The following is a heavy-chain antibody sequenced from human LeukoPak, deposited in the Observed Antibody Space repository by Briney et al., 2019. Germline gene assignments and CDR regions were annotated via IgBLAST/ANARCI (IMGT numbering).Heavy chain of an antibody. D-gene: IGHD3-22*01. CDR2: IYHSGST. J-gene: IGHJ4*02. CDR3: ATGPIKLGRSTSSV. V-gene: IGHV4-38-2*02. Sequence: SETLSLTCTVSGYSISSGYYWGWIRQPPGKGLEWIGSIYHSGSTYYNPSLKSRVTISVDTSKNQFSLKLSSVTAADTAVYYCATGPIKLGRSTSSVWGQGTLVTVSS. CDR1: GYSISSGYY.